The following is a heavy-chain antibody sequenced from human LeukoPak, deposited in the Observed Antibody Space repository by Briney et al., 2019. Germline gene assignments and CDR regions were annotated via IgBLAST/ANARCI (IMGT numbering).Heavy chain of an antibody. V-gene: IGHV1-46*01. J-gene: IGHJ4*02. CDR2: INPSGGST. CDR3: ARDSPRVYYGSGSYYNALGY. D-gene: IGHD3-10*01. CDR1: GYTFTSYY. Sequence: GASVKVSCKASGYTFTSYYMHWVRQAPGQGLEWMGIINPSGGSTSYAQKFQGRVTMTRDTSTSTVYMELSSLRSEDTAAYYCARDSPRVYYGSGSYYNALGYWGQGTLVTVSS.